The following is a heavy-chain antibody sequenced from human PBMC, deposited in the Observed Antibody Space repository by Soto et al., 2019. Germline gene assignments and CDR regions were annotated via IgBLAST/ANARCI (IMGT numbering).Heavy chain of an antibody. J-gene: IGHJ5*02. CDR2: IIPILGIA. CDR3: ARAVVPAAISWFDP. V-gene: IGHV1-69*02. Sequence: SVKVSCKASGGTFSSYTISWVRQAPGQGLEWMGRIIPILGIANYAQKFQGRVTITADKSTSTAYMELSSLRSEDTAVYYCARAVVPAAISWFDPWGQGTLVTVSS. D-gene: IGHD2-2*01. CDR1: GGTFSSYT.